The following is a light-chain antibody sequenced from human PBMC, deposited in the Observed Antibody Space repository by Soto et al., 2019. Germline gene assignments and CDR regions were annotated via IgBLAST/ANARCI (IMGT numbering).Light chain of an antibody. V-gene: IGKV1-39*01. CDR1: QGISSY. Sequence: DIQLSQSRSFLYASVGDIVTITCRDSQGISSYLAWYQQKPGKAPKLLIYAASSLQSGVPSRFSGSGSGTDFTLTISSLQPEDFATYYCQQSYSTPRRTFGQGTKVDIK. J-gene: IGKJ1*01. CDR3: QQSYSTPRRT. CDR2: AAS.